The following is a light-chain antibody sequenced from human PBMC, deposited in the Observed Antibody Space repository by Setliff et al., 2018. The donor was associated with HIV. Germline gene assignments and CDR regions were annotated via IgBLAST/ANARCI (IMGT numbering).Light chain of an antibody. CDR2: DDT. CDR3: SSYTSTTNLV. V-gene: IGLV2-14*03. CDR1: SSDIGGYSY. Sequence: SVLSQPASVSGSPGQSITFSRTVTSSDIGGYSYVSWYQQHPGKAPKLIIFDDTNRPSGVSSRFSGSKSGNTASLTISGLQAADESSYYCSSYTSTTNLVFGTGTKVTVL. J-gene: IGLJ1*01.